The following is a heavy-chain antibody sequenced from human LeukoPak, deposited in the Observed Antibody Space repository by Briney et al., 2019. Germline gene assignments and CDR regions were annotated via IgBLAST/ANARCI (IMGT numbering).Heavy chain of an antibody. Sequence: SVKVSCKASGGTFSSYAISWVRQAPGQGLEWMGRIIPIFGTANYAQKFQGRVTITTDESTSTAYMELSSLRSGDTAVYYCARDLGSRYCSSTSCSDNNWFDPWGQGTLVTVSS. V-gene: IGHV1-69*05. CDR2: IIPIFGTA. CDR1: GGTFSSYA. J-gene: IGHJ5*02. CDR3: ARDLGSRYCSSTSCSDNNWFDP. D-gene: IGHD2-2*01.